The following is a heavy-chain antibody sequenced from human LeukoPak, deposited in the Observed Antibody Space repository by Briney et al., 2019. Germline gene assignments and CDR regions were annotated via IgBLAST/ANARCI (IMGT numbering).Heavy chain of an antibody. CDR1: GFTFSSYE. CDR2: ISSSGSTI. D-gene: IGHD2/OR15-2a*01. Sequence: PGGSLRLSCAASGFTFSSYEMNWVRQAPGKGLEWVSYISSSGSTIYYADSVKGRFTISRENAKNSLYLQMNSLRAGDTAVYYCARRGHFSDAFDIWGQGTMVTVSS. J-gene: IGHJ3*02. V-gene: IGHV3-48*03. CDR3: ARRGHFSDAFDI.